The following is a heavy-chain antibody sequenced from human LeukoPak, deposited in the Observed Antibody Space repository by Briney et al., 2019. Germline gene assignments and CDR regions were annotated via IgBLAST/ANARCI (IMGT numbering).Heavy chain of an antibody. CDR1: GGSISSYY. J-gene: IGHJ3*02. D-gene: IGHD6-6*01. CDR3: ARARPGAFDI. Sequence: PSETLSLTCTVSGGSISSYYWSWLRQPPGKGLEWIGYIYYSGSTNYNPSLKSRVTISVDTSKNQFSLKLSSVTAADTAVYYCARARPGAFDIWGQGTMVTVSS. V-gene: IGHV4-59*12. CDR2: IYYSGST.